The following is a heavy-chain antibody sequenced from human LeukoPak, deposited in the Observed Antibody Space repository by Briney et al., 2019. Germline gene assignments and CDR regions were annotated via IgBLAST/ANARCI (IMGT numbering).Heavy chain of an antibody. J-gene: IGHJ4*02. CDR2: INHSGST. CDR1: GVSFSGNY. D-gene: IGHD3-22*01. CDR3: ASTYYDSSGYYYFDY. V-gene: IGHV4-34*01. Sequence: PSETLSLTCAVYGVSFSGNYWSWISQPPGNGMEWVGEINHSGSTNYNPSLKSRVTISVDTSKNQFSLKLSSVTSADTAVYYCASTYYDSSGYYYFDYWGQGTLVTVSS.